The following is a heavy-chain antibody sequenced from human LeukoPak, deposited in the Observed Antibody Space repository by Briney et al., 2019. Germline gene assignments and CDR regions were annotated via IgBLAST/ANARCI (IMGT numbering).Heavy chain of an antibody. CDR3: ARSGYYYDSSGYSTFDY. J-gene: IGHJ4*02. D-gene: IGHD3-22*01. CDR1: GGSISSYY. V-gene: IGHV4-4*07. CDR2: IYTSGST. Sequence: SETLSLTCTVSGGSISSYYWSWIRQPAGKGLEWIGRIYTSGSTNYNPSLKSRVTMSVDTSKNQFSLKLSSVTAADTAVYYCARSGYYYDSSGYSTFDYWGQGTLVTVYS.